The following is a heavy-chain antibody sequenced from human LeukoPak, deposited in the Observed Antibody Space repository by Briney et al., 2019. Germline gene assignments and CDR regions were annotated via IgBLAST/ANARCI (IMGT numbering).Heavy chain of an antibody. V-gene: IGHV3-30*04. D-gene: IGHD3-10*01. CDR3: ARALKGPMVRGVDY. CDR2: ISYDGSNK. CDR1: GFTFSSYA. J-gene: IGHJ4*02. Sequence: GRSLRLSCAASGFTFSSYAMHWVRQAPGKGLEWVAVISYDGSNKYYADSVKGRFTISRDNSKNTLYLQMNSLRAEDTAVSYCARALKGPMVRGVDYWGQGTLITVSS.